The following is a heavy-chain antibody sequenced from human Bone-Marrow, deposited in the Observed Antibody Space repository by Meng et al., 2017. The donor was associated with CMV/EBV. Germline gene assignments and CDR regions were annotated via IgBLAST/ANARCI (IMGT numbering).Heavy chain of an antibody. CDR1: GSTFDDYG. CDR2: INLNGGST. V-gene: IGHV3-20*04. Sequence: GESLKIPCAASGSTFDDYGMSWVRQAPGKGLELVSGINLNGGSTGYADSVKGRFTISRDNAKNSLYLQMNSLRAEDTALYYCARRVVPAAADYYGMDVWGQGTTVTVSS. CDR3: ARRVVPAAADYYGMDV. D-gene: IGHD2-2*01. J-gene: IGHJ6*01.